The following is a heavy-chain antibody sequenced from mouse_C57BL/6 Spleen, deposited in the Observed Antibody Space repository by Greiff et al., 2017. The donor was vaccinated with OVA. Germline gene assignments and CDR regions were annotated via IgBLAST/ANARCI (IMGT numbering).Heavy chain of an antibody. V-gene: IGHV5-17*01. D-gene: IGHD1-1*01. CDR3: ARGGYYYGSSPWFAY. CDR1: GFTFSDYG. J-gene: IGHJ3*01. Sequence: EVQRVESGGGLVKPGGSLKLSCAASGFTFSDYGMHWVRQAPEKGLEWVAYISSGSSTIYYADTVKGRFTISRDNAKNTLFLQMTSLRSEDTAMYYCARGGYYYGSSPWFAYWGQGTLVTVSA. CDR2: ISSGSSTI.